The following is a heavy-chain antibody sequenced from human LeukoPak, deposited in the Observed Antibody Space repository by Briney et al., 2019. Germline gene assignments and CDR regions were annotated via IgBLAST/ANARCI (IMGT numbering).Heavy chain of an antibody. CDR1: GYSISSGYY. Sequence: WETLSLTCTVSGYSISSGYYWGWIRQPPGKGLEWIGSIYHSGSTYYNPSLKSPVTISGDTSKNQFSLKLSSVTAADTAVYYGARDSEDYYDSSAYSPWGQGTLVTVSS. V-gene: IGHV4-38-2*02. CDR3: ARDSEDYYDSSAYSP. CDR2: IYHSGST. J-gene: IGHJ5*02. D-gene: IGHD3-22*01.